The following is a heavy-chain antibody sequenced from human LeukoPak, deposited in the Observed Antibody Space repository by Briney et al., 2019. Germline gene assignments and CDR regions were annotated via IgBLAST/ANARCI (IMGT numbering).Heavy chain of an antibody. J-gene: IGHJ4*02. Sequence: GGSLRLSCAASGFTLSAYDINWVRQAPGKGLEWVSHISSSGNPIYYADSVRGRFTISRDNAKNSLYLQMNSLRAEDTAVYYCARAFDYWGQGTLVTVSS. CDR1: GFTLSAYD. CDR2: ISSSGNPI. CDR3: ARAFDY. V-gene: IGHV3-48*01.